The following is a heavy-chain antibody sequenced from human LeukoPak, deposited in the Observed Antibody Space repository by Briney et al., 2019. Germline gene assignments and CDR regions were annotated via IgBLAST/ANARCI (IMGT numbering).Heavy chain of an antibody. Sequence: GGSLRLSCAASGFSFSSRGVHWVRQAPGKGLGWVAFISNDGTDKYYADSVKGRFTVSRDNSKSMLYLQIDSVSADDTAVYYCAKEADYDILTGYAPSYFHYWGQGTLVTVSS. V-gene: IGHV3-30*18. CDR2: ISNDGTDK. J-gene: IGHJ4*02. CDR3: AKEADYDILTGYAPSYFHY. D-gene: IGHD3-9*01. CDR1: GFSFSSRG.